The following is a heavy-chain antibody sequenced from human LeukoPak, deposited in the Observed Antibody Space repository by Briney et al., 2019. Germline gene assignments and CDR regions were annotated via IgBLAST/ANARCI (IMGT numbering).Heavy chain of an antibody. Sequence: SETLSLTCAVSGGSISSGGYSWSWIRQPPGKGLEWIGYIYHSGSTYYNPSLKSRVTISVDTSKNQFSLKLSSVTAADTAVYYCARLGLYCSSTSCLYFDYWGQGTLVTVSS. CDR1: GGSISSGGYS. CDR3: ARLGLYCSSTSCLYFDY. J-gene: IGHJ4*02. CDR2: IYHSGST. V-gene: IGHV4-30-2*03. D-gene: IGHD2-2*01.